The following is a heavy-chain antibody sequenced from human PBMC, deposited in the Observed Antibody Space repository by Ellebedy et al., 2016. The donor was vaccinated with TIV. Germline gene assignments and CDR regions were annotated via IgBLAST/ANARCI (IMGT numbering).Heavy chain of an antibody. Sequence: AASVKVSCKASGYTFTSYYMHWVRQAPGQGLEWMGIINPSGGSTSYAQKFQGRVTMTRDTSTSTVYMELSSLRAEDTAVYYCARYDYGDFHFDYWGQGTLVTVSS. D-gene: IGHD4-17*01. J-gene: IGHJ4*02. CDR3: ARYDYGDFHFDY. CDR2: INPSGGST. V-gene: IGHV1-46*01. CDR1: GYTFTSYY.